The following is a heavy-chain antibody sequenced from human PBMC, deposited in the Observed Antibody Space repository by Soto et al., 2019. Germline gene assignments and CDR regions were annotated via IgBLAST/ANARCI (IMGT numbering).Heavy chain of an antibody. CDR1: GGSFSADY. CDR2: INHSGST. D-gene: IGHD5-18*01. CDR3: ARNRVQLWSYYYYYYGMDV. V-gene: IGHV4-34*01. Sequence: SETLALTCAVYGGSFSADYWSWIRQPPGKGLEWIGEINHSGSTNYNPSLKSRVTISVDTSKNQFSLKLSSVTAADTAVYYCARNRVQLWSYYYYYYGMDVWGQGTTVTVSS. J-gene: IGHJ6*02.